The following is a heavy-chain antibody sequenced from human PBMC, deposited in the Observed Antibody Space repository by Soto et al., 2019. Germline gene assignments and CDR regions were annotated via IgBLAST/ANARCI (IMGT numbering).Heavy chain of an antibody. CDR1: GYTFTGYY. V-gene: IGHV1-2*02. D-gene: IGHD3-22*01. J-gene: IGHJ4*02. CDR3: ASSPHKDSRPDY. Sequence: ASVKVSCKASGYTFTGYYMHWVRQAPGQGLEWMGWINPNSGDTNYAQKLQDRVTMTTDTSTSTAYMELRSLRAEDTAVYYCASSPHKDSRPDYWGQGTLVTVSS. CDR2: INPNSGDT.